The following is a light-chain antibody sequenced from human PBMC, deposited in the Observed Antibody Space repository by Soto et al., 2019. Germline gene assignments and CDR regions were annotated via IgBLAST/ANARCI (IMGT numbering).Light chain of an antibody. Sequence: DIQMTQSPSSLSASVVDRVTITCRSSQGIRNALAWYQQKPGKAPKRLIYAVSTLQSGVTSRFSGTGSVTEFTLTINSLQPDDFATYYCLQHNSLPLTFGQGTKLEIK. CDR1: QGIRNA. V-gene: IGKV1-17*01. J-gene: IGKJ2*01. CDR3: LQHNSLPLT. CDR2: AVS.